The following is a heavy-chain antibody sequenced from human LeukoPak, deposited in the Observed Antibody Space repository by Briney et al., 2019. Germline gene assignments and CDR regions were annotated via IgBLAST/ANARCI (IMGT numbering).Heavy chain of an antibody. Sequence: SETLSLTCTVSGGSISSYYWSWIRQPAGKGLEWIGRIYTSGSTNYNPSLKSRVTMSVDTSKNQFSLKLSSVTAADTAVYYCARHSYYDFWSTEYYFDYWGQGTLVTVSS. CDR2: IYTSGST. D-gene: IGHD3-3*01. CDR1: GGSISSYY. J-gene: IGHJ4*02. V-gene: IGHV4-4*07. CDR3: ARHSYYDFWSTEYYFDY.